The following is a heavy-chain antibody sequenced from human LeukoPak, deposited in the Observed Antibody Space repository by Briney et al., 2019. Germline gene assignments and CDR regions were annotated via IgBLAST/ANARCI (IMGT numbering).Heavy chain of an antibody. CDR1: GYTFADYY. J-gene: IGHJ4*02. CDR3: GRKSAARKTSEFDY. D-gene: IGHD6-6*01. Sequence: ASVKVSCKTSGYTFADYYIHWVRQAPGQGLEWMGWIYPNSGGTNYAQKFQGRVTMTRDTSISTAYMELSRLTSDDTAVYYCGRKSAARKTSEFDYWGQGTLVTVSS. CDR2: IYPNSGGT. V-gene: IGHV1-2*02.